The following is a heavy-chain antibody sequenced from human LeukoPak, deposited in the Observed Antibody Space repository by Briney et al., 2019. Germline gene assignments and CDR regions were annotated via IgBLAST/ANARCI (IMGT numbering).Heavy chain of an antibody. CDR2: IYPGDSDT. V-gene: IGHV5-51*01. J-gene: IGHJ3*02. D-gene: IGHD2-2*01. CDR1: GYRFTSYW. Sequence: GESLKISCKGSGYRFTSYWIGWVRQMPGKGLEWMGIIYPGDSDTRYSPSFQGQVTISADKSISTAYLQWSSLKASDTAMYYCASRYCSSTSCYGGDAFDIWGQGAMVTVSS. CDR3: ASRYCSSTSCYGGDAFDI.